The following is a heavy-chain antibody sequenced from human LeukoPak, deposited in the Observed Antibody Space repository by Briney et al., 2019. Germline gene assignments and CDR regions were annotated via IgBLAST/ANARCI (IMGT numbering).Heavy chain of an antibody. CDR1: GGSISSYY. V-gene: IGHV4-4*07. J-gene: IGHJ4*02. CDR3: ARMIIAAAGTTATYFDY. D-gene: IGHD6-13*01. CDR2: IYTSGST. Sequence: SETLSLTCTVSGGSISSYYWSWIRQPAGKGLEWIGRIYTSGSTNYNPSLKSRVTMSVDTSKNQFSLELSSVTAADTAVYYCARMIIAAAGTTATYFDYWGQGTLVTVSS.